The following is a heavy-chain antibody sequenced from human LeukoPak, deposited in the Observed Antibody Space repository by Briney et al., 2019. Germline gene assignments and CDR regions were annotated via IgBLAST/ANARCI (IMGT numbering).Heavy chain of an antibody. CDR3: ARAPLPYCDSISCNLGYNWFDP. V-gene: IGHV1-46*01. D-gene: IGHD2-2*01. Sequence: GASVKVSCKASGDTFSSYYMHWVRQAPGQGLEWMGIINPSGGSISYAQKFQGRVTMTRDMSTSTVYMELTSLISDDAAVYYCARAPLPYCDSISCNLGYNWFDPWGQGTLVTVSS. CDR1: GDTFSSYY. CDR2: INPSGGSI. J-gene: IGHJ5*02.